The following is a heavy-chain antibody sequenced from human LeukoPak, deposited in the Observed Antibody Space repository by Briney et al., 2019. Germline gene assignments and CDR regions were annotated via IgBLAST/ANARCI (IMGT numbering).Heavy chain of an antibody. CDR3: ARGTSGDYVDY. CDR2: INHSVST. J-gene: IGHJ4*02. D-gene: IGHD4-17*01. CDR1: GGSFSGYY. V-gene: IGHV4-34*01. Sequence: SETLSLTCAVYGGSFSGYYWSWIRQPPGKGLEWIGEINHSVSTNYNPSLKSRVTISVDTSKNQFSLKLSSVTAADTAVYYCARGTSGDYVDYWGQGTLVTVSS.